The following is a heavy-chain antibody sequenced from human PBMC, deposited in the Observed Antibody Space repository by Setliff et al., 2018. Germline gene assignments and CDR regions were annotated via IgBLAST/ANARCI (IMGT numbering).Heavy chain of an antibody. D-gene: IGHD3-10*01. CDR3: ARVADGSGSFYLGFDY. CDR2: IHYSGST. Sequence: SETLSLTCTVSDASIGGSGYYWGWIRQPPGKGPEWIGNIHYSGSTHYNPSLKSRVTISVDTSKNQFSLKLTSVTAADAAVYYCARVADGSGSFYLGFDYWGQGSLVTV. V-gene: IGHV4-39*07. CDR1: DASIGGSGYY. J-gene: IGHJ4*02.